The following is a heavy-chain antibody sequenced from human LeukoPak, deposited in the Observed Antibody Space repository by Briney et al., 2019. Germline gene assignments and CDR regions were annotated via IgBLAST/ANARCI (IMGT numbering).Heavy chain of an antibody. CDR2: ISTSSSTI. CDR3: ARVRAGYYVDY. J-gene: IGHJ4*02. D-gene: IGHD6-13*01. Sequence: HPGGFLRLSCAASGFTFSSISMSWVRQAPGKGLEWVSYISTSSSTIYYADSVKGRFTISRDNAKNSLFLQLSSLRDEDTAVYYCARVRAGYYVDYWGQGTLVTVS. V-gene: IGHV3-48*02. CDR1: GFTFSSIS.